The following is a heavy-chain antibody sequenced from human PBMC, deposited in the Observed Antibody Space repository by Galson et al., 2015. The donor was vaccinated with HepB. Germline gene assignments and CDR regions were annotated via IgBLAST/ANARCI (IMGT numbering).Heavy chain of an antibody. V-gene: IGHV3-21*01. CDR2: ISSSSSYI. CDR1: GFTFSSYS. D-gene: IGHD6-13*01. J-gene: IGHJ4*02. Sequence: SLRLSCAASGFTFSSYSMNWVRQAPGKGLEWVSSISSSSSYIYYADSVKGRFTISRDNAKNSLYLQMNSLRAEDTAVYYCSRGTSAALNFGYWGQGTLVTVSS. CDR3: SRGTSAALNFGY.